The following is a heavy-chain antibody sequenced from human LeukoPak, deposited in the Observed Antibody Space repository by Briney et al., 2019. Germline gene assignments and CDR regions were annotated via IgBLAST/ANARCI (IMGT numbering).Heavy chain of an antibody. CDR1: GFTFSSYG. J-gene: IGHJ6*03. Sequence: GGSLRLSCAASGFTFSSYGMHWVRQAPGKGLEWVAVISYDGSNKYYADSVKGRFTISRDNSKNTLYLQMNSLRAEDTAVYYCARAVVATTILDYYYYMDVWGKGTTVTVSS. D-gene: IGHD1-26*01. CDR3: ARAVVATTILDYYYYMDV. V-gene: IGHV3-30*03. CDR2: ISYDGSNK.